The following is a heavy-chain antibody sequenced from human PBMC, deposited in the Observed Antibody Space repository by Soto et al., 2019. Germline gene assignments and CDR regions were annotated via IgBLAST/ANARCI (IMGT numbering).Heavy chain of an antibody. J-gene: IGHJ4*02. D-gene: IGHD4-17*01. CDR3: ARRYGVYFDY. CDR2: IYYSGST. V-gene: IGHV4-59*08. Sequence: SETLSLTCTVSGGCMSSYYWSWIRQPPGKGLEWIGYIYYSGSTNYNPSLKSRVTISVDTSKNQFSLKLSSVTAADTAVYYCARRYGVYFDYWGQGTLVTVSS. CDR1: GGCMSSYY.